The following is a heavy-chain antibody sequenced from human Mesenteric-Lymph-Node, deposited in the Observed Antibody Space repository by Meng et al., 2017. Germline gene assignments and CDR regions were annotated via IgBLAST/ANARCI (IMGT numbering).Heavy chain of an antibody. CDR3: ATGGIEGNIILEY. Sequence: SSVKVSCKASGGTFSSYTISWVRQAPGQGLEWMGRIIPILGIANYAQKFQGRVTITADKSTSTAYMELSSLRADDTAVYYCATGGIEGNIILEYWGQGTLVTVSS. D-gene: IGHD2/OR15-2a*01. V-gene: IGHV1-69*02. CDR2: IIPILGIA. J-gene: IGHJ4*02. CDR1: GGTFSSYT.